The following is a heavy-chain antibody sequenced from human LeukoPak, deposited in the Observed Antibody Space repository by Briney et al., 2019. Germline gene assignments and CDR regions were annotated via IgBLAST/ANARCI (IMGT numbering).Heavy chain of an antibody. J-gene: IGHJ5*02. Sequence: SETLSLTCTVSSGSIRSSSYYWGWIRQPPGKGLEWIGSIFYSGSTNYNPSLKSRVTISVDTSKNQFSLKLSSVTAADTAVYYCARSSGWYGDWFDPWGQGTLVTVSS. V-gene: IGHV4-39*07. D-gene: IGHD6-19*01. CDR2: IFYSGST. CDR3: ARSSGWYGDWFDP. CDR1: SGSIRSSSYY.